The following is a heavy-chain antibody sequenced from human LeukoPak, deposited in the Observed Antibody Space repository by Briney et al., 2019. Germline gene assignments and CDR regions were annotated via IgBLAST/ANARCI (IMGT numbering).Heavy chain of an antibody. CDR1: GYTFTSYG. D-gene: IGHD3-10*01. CDR2: ISAYNGNT. J-gene: IGHJ3*02. CDR3: ARAVRDKDYYGSGLDAFDI. Sequence: ASVKVSCKASGYTFTSYGISWVRQAPGQGLEWMGWISAYNGNTNYAQKLQGRVTMTTDTSTSTAYMELRSLRSDDTAVYYCARAVRDKDYYGSGLDAFDIWGQGTMVTVSS. V-gene: IGHV1-18*01.